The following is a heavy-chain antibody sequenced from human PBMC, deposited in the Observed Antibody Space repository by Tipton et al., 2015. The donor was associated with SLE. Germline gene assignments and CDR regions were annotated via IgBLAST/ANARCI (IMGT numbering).Heavy chain of an antibody. CDR2: INHSGST. J-gene: IGHJ3*02. CDR3: ARGDLIAAAGAFDI. V-gene: IGHV4-34*01. CDR1: GGSFSGYY. D-gene: IGHD6-13*01. Sequence: TLSLTCAVYGGSFSGYYWSWIRQPPGKGLEWIGEINHSGSTNYNPSLKSRVTISVDTSKNQFSLKLSSVTAADTAVYYCARGDLIAAAGAFDIWGQGTMVTVSS.